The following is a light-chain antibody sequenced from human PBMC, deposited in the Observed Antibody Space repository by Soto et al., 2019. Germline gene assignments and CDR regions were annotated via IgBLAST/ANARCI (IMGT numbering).Light chain of an antibody. CDR3: QQYDSSPKT. Sequence: IVLTQSPGTLSLSPGERATLSCRASQSVSSSYLAWYQQKPGQAPRLLIYGASSRATGIPGRFSGSGSGTDFTLTISRLETEDFAVYYCQQYDSSPKTFGQGTKVDIK. CDR2: GAS. CDR1: QSVSSSY. J-gene: IGKJ1*01. V-gene: IGKV3-20*01.